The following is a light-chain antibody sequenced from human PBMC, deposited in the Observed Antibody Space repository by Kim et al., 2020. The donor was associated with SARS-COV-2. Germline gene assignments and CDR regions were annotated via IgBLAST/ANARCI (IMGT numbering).Light chain of an antibody. Sequence: EVVLTQSPATLSLSPGDRATLSCRASQNVNNYLAWYQQKPGQPPRLLLYDVSNRATGIPARFSGTGSGTDFTPTISSLEPEDFAVYYCQHRKNWPVTFGGGTKVDIK. CDR1: QNVNNY. J-gene: IGKJ4*01. CDR3: QHRKNWPVT. V-gene: IGKV3-11*01. CDR2: DVS.